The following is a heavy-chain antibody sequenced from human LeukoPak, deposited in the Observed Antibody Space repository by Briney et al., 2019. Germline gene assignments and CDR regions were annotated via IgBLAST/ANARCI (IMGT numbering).Heavy chain of an antibody. CDR1: GFTFSSYA. Sequence: PGGSLRLSCAASGFTFSSYAMSWVRQAPGKGLEWVSTISGPGDSAYYADSVKGRFTISRDNAKNSLYLQMNSLRAEDTAVYYCAGAGFDYWGQGTLVTVSS. D-gene: IGHD4/OR15-4a*01. CDR2: ISGPGDSA. CDR3: AGAGFDY. J-gene: IGHJ4*02. V-gene: IGHV3-23*01.